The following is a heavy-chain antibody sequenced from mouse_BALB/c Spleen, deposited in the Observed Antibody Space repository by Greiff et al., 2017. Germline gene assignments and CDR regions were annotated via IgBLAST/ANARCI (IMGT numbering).Heavy chain of an antibody. D-gene: IGHD2-14*01. V-gene: IGHV2-2*02. CDR1: GFSLTSYG. J-gene: IGHJ4*01. CDR3: ARCGYRYDGAMDY. CDR2: IWSGGST. Sequence: QVQLKESGPGLVQPSQSLSITCTVSGFSLTSYGVHWVRQSPGKGLEWLGVIWSGGSTDYNAAFISRLSISKDNSKSQVFFKMNSLQANDTAIYYCARCGYRYDGAMDYWGQGTSVTVSS.